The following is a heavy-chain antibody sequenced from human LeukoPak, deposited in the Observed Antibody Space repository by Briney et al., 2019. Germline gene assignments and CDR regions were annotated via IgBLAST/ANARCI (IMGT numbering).Heavy chain of an antibody. Sequence: PGGSLRLSCAASGFTVSSDYMSWVRQAPGKGLEWVSLIYSGGSTYYAGSVKGRFTISRDSSKNTLYLQINSLRAEDTAVYYCAKNKGNYFDYWGQGTLVTVSS. CDR3: AKNKGNYFDY. V-gene: IGHV3-53*01. CDR1: GFTVSSDY. CDR2: IYSGGST. J-gene: IGHJ4*02.